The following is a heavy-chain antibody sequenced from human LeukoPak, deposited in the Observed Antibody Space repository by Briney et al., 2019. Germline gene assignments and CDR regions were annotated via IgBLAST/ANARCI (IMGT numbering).Heavy chain of an antibody. J-gene: IGHJ4*02. CDR1: GFTFSRYS. Sequence: GGSLRLSCAASGFTFSRYSMHWVRQAPGKGLEWVAVISYDGSEEQYADSVKGRFTISRDDSKNTLYLQINSLRTEDTAVYYCTGASPHSKYYLPTDYWGQGTLVTVSS. D-gene: IGHD2/OR15-2a*01. V-gene: IGHV3-30*04. CDR3: TGASPHSKYYLPTDY. CDR2: ISYDGSEE.